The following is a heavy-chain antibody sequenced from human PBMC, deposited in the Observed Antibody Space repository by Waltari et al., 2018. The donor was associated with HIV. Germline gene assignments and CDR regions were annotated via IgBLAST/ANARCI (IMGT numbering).Heavy chain of an antibody. CDR3: ARGTSWLVNVLES. D-gene: IGHD2-21*01. CDR1: GTSLSAFV. V-gene: IGHV1-3*01. Sequence: QVHLVQSGPEVKRPGASLMVYCGATGTSLSAFVVHWVRQAPGQGLELVGWINVGLDKRRFSERFQGRVSLNRDTSQTIVFMELKNLTSDDTAVYFCARGTSWLVNVLESWGQGTLVSVSS. J-gene: IGHJ1*01. CDR2: INVGLDKR.